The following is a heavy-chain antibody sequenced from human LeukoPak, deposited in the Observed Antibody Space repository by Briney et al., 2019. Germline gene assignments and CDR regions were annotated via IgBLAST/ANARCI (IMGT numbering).Heavy chain of an antibody. Sequence: GGSLRLSCAASGFTFDDYAMHWVRQAPGKGLEWVSLISGDGGSTYYADSVKGRFTISRDNSKNSLYLQMNSLRTEDTALYYCAKDRPYYYASGSYYYYYGMDVWGQGTTVTVSS. CDR3: AKDRPYYYASGSYYYYYGMDV. V-gene: IGHV3-43*02. J-gene: IGHJ6*02. D-gene: IGHD3-10*01. CDR2: ISGDGGST. CDR1: GFTFDDYA.